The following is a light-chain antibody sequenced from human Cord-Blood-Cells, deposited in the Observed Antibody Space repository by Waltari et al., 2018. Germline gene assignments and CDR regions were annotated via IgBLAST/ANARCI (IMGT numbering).Light chain of an antibody. V-gene: IGLV2-8*01. CDR2: EVS. J-gene: IGLJ2*01. Sequence: QSALTQPPSASGSPGQSVPISCPGTSRDVGGYNYVPWYQQHPGKAPTRMIYEVSKRPSGVPDLFSGSKSGNTASLTVSGLQAEDEADYYCSSYAGSNNLVFGGGTKLTVL. CDR3: SSYAGSNNLV. CDR1: SRDVGGYNY.